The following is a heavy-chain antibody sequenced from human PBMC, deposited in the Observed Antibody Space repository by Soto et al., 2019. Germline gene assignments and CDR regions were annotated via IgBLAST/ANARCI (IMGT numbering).Heavy chain of an antibody. CDR1: GGSISSSC. J-gene: IGHJ5*02. CDR3: ATAYDSSGYYRT. CDR2: IYYSGST. D-gene: IGHD3-22*01. V-gene: IGHV4-59*01. Sequence: XESRPLPCTVSGGSISSSCCSWLRQPPGKGLEWIGYIYYSGSTNYKPSLKSRVTISVDPSKNQFSLKLSSLTAADTAVYYCATAYDSSGYYRTWGQGTLVTVSS.